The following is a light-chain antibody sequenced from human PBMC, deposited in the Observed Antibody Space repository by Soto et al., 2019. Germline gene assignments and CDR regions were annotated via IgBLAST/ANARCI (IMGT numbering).Light chain of an antibody. CDR3: SSYTSSATGV. CDR2: DVS. CDR1: RSDLGGYDY. V-gene: IGLV2-14*01. J-gene: IGLJ1*01. Sequence: QGALKQPASVARAPRQVIPLLPTATRSDLGGYDYVSWYQQYPGKAPKLMIYDVSIRPSGVSHRFSGSKSGNTASLTISGLQAEDEADYYCSSYTSSATGVFGTGTKVTVL.